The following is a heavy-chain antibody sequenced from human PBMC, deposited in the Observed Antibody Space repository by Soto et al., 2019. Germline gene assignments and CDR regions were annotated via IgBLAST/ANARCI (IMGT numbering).Heavy chain of an antibody. D-gene: IGHD6-19*01. V-gene: IGHV4-59*01. Sequence: SETLSLTCTVSGASITTYYWSWIRQAPGKGLEWIGNIYHSGLTDYNTSLRSRVTVSMDTSKNQFSLTLRSVTAADTAIYYCARESSGWYTYWGPGTLVTVSS. CDR1: GASITTYY. CDR3: ARESSGWYTY. J-gene: IGHJ4*02. CDR2: IYHSGLT.